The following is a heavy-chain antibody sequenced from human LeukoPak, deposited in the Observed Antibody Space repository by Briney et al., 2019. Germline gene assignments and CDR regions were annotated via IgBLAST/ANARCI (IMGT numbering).Heavy chain of an antibody. CDR3: AREPDYGSGLFYYGLDV. V-gene: IGHV4-4*02. J-gene: IGHJ6*02. D-gene: IGHD3-10*01. CDR1: GGSISRARW. CDR2: ISHNGST. Sequence: SGTLSLTCAVSGGSISRARWWNGVRQPPGKGLEWIGGISHNGSTIYNVSLKSRVTISLDRSTNQVSLKLSSVTAADTAMYYCAREPDYGSGLFYYGLDVWGQGTTVTVSS.